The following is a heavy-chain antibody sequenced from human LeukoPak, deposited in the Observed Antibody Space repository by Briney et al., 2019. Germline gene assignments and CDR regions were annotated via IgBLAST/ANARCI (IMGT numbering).Heavy chain of an antibody. CDR2: IIPIFGTA. CDR1: GYTFTSYY. Sequence: SVKVSCKASGYTFTSYYMHWVRQAPGQGLEWMGGIIPIFGTANYAQKFQGRVTITADESTSTAYMELSSLRSEDTAVYYCARVGYYDSSGYYAFDIWGQGTMVTVSS. V-gene: IGHV1-69*13. D-gene: IGHD3-22*01. CDR3: ARVGYYDSSGYYAFDI. J-gene: IGHJ3*02.